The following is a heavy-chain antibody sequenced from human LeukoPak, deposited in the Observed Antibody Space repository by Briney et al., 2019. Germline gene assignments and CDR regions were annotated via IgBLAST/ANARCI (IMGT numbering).Heavy chain of an antibody. J-gene: IGHJ5*02. D-gene: IGHD2-2*01. CDR2: IYYSGST. CDR1: GGSISSSSYY. V-gene: IGHV4-39*07. CDR3: ARATSRGIVVVPAFGP. Sequence: SETLSLTCTVSGGSISSSSYYWGWIRQPPGKGLEWIGSIYYSGSTYYNPSLKSRVTISVDTSKNQFSLKLSSVTAADTAVYYCARATSRGIVVVPAFGPWGQGTLVTVSS.